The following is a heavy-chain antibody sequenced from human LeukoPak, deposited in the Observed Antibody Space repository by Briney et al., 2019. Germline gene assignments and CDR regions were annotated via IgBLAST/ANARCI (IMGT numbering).Heavy chain of an antibody. CDR1: GYTFTHYG. CDR2: ISYNGNNK. Sequence: GGSLRLSCVISGYTFTHYGFHWVRQAPGKALEWVAYISYNGNNKYEDSVKGRFTISRDNSKNTLHLQMNGLRAEDTAVYYCAKGAEEGVVITSVYYYYMDVWGKGTTVTISS. V-gene: IGHV3-30*18. J-gene: IGHJ6*03. D-gene: IGHD3-22*01. CDR3: AKGAEEGVVITSVYYYYMDV.